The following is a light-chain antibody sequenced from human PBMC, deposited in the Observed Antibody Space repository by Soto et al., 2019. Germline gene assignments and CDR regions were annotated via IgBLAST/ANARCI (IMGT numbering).Light chain of an antibody. CDR1: SSDVGSYNY. V-gene: IGLV2-14*03. CDR3: TSYTSSSTYV. Sequence: QSVLTQPASVSGSPGQSIAISCTGTSSDVGSYNYVSWYQQHPGKAPKLMIYDVSNRPSGVSDRFSGSKSGNTASLTISGLQAEDDADYSCTSYTSSSTYVFGPGTKVTVL. CDR2: DVS. J-gene: IGLJ1*01.